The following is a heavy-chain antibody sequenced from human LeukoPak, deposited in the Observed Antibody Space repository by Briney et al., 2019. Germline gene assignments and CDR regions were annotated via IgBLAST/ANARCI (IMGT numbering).Heavy chain of an antibody. CDR2: INPNSGGT. V-gene: IGHV1-2*02. CDR1: RYTFTGYY. Sequence: GASVKVSCKASRYTFTGYYMHWVRQAPGQGLEWMGWINPNSGGTNYAQKFQGRVTMTRDTSISTAYMELSSLRSEDTAVYYCARWGEDDYGDFYFDYWGQGTLVTVSS. CDR3: ARWGEDDYGDFYFDY. D-gene: IGHD4-17*01. J-gene: IGHJ4*02.